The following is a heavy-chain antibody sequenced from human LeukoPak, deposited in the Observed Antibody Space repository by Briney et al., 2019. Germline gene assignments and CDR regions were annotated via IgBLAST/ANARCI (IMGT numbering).Heavy chain of an antibody. J-gene: IGHJ4*02. V-gene: IGHV3-15*04. CDR2: IESKTDGGTT. CDR3: TTYGSGRKFDY. CDR1: GFSFSDAW. D-gene: IGHD3-10*01. Sequence: GGSLRLSCAVSGFSFSDAWMSWVRQTPGKGLEWVGRIESKTDGGTTDYAALVKGRFTISRDDSTNTLYLQMNSLKSEDTAVYYCTTYGSGRKFDYWGQGILVTVSS.